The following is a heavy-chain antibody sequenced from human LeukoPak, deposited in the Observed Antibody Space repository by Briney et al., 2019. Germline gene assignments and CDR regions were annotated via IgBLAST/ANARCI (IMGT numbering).Heavy chain of an antibody. J-gene: IGHJ4*02. CDR2: INPDGSGK. V-gene: IGHV3-7*03. CDR3: AGWGSGNY. D-gene: IGHD7-27*01. CDR1: GFTFSNFW. Sequence: GGSLRLSCAASGFTFSNFWMNWVRQAPGKGLEWVANINPDGSGKSYVDSVKGRFDISRDNAENLLFLHMNSLRVDDTAVYSCAGWGSGNYWGQGTLVTVSS.